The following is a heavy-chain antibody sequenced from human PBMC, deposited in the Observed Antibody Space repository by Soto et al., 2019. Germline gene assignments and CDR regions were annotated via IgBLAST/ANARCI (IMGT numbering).Heavy chain of an antibody. J-gene: IGHJ4*02. CDR3: AKFRGTGTLCDY. CDR2: ISGIGGST. V-gene: IGHV3-23*01. CDR1: GFTFSSYA. D-gene: IGHD1-1*01. Sequence: EVQLLESWGGLVQPGGSLRLTCAASGFTFSSYAMSWVRQAPVKGLEWVSAISGIGGSTYYADSVNGRFTISRDNTKNTLYLQMNSLRAEDTAEDYCAKFRGTGTLCDYRGQGNLVNVYS.